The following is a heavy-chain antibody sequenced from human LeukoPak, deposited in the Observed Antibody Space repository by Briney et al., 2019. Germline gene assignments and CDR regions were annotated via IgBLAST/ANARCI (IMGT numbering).Heavy chain of an antibody. D-gene: IGHD6-19*01. CDR3: AREVRQWLVIWFDP. CDR1: GFTFSDFY. CDR2: ISSSGSTI. V-gene: IGHV3-11*04. J-gene: IGHJ5*02. Sequence: PGGSLRLSCAASGFTFSDFYMSWIRQAPGKGREWVSYISSSGSTIYYADSVKGRFTISRDNAKNSLYLQMNSLRAEDTAVYYCAREVRQWLVIWFDPWGQGTLVTVSS.